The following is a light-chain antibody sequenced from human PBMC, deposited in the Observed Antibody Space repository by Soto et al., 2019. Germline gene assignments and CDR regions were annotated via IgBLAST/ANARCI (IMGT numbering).Light chain of an antibody. CDR3: CSYAGSYTFYV. CDR2: DVS. V-gene: IGLV2-11*01. CDR1: TSDVGGYNY. Sequence: QSVLTQPRSVSGSPGQSVTISCTGTTSDVGGYNYVSWYQQHPGKAPKLMIYDVSQRPSGVPDRFSGSKSGNTASLSISGLQAEDEADYYCCSYAGSYTFYVFGTGTKLTV. J-gene: IGLJ1*01.